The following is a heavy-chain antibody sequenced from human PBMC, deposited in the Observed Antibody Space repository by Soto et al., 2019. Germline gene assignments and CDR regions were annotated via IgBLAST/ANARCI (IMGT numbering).Heavy chain of an antibody. Sequence: VAVIWYDGSNKYYADSVKGRFTISRDNSKNTLYLQMNSLRAEDTAVYYCARDGSVGIYYYYYMDVWGKGTTVTVSS. CDR3: ARDGSVGIYYYYYMDV. V-gene: IGHV3-33*01. D-gene: IGHD1-1*01. CDR2: IWYDGSNK. J-gene: IGHJ6*03.